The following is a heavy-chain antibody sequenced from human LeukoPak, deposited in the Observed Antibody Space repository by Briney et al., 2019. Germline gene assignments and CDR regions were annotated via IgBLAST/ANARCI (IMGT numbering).Heavy chain of an antibody. CDR3: TTDLGSHGVGEFDY. J-gene: IGHJ4*02. Sequence: GESLRLSCAASGFSLNSAWMSWVRQAPGKGLEWVGRIKADGETTDYAAPVKGRFTVSRDDSKSTLSLQMDSLETEDTAVYYCTTDLGSHGVGEFDYWGQGTLVTVSS. CDR2: IKADGETT. CDR1: GFSLNSAW. D-gene: IGHD3-3*01. V-gene: IGHV3-15*01.